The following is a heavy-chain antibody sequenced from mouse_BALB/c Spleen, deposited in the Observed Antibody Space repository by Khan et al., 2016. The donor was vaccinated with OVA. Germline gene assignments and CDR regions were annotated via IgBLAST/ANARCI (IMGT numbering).Heavy chain of an antibody. CDR3: TRSYYRYDGYYAMDY. Sequence: QVQLKESGPGLVAPSQSLSITCTVSGFSLSRYSVNWVRQPPGKGLEWLGMIWGGGSTDYNSAPKSSLIISTANSQRRVLLKMNSLKTDDTVMYYCTRSYYRYDGYYAMDYWGQGTSVTVSS. CDR1: GFSLSRYS. V-gene: IGHV2-6-4*01. D-gene: IGHD2-14*01. CDR2: IWGGGST. J-gene: IGHJ4*01.